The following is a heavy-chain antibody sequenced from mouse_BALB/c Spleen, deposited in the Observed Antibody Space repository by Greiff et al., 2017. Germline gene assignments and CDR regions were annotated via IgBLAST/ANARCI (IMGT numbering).Heavy chain of an antibody. D-gene: IGHD2-1*01. V-gene: IGHV5-12-2*01. CDR2: ISNGGGST. Sequence: EVKLVESGGGLVQPGGSLKLSCAASGFTFSSYTMSWVRQTPEKRLEWVAYISNGGGSTYYPDTVKGRFTISRDNAKNTLYLQMSSLKSEDTAMYYCARHRNGNTGFAYWGQGTLVTVSA. CDR3: ARHRNGNTGFAY. J-gene: IGHJ3*01. CDR1: GFTFSSYT.